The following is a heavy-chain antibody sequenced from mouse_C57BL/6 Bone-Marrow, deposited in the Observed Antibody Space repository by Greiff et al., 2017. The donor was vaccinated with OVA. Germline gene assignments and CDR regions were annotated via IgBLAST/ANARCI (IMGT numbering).Heavy chain of an antibody. CDR1: GFTFTDYY. D-gene: IGHD3-3*01. J-gene: IGHJ2*01. CDR3: ARYGRGDDFDY. CDR2: IRNKANGYTT. Sequence: EVHLVESGGGLVQPGGSLSLSCAASGFTFTDYYMSWVRQPPGKALEWLGFIRNKANGYTTEYSASVKGRFTISRDNSQSILYLQMNAPRAEDSATYYCARYGRGDDFDYWGQGTTLTVSS. V-gene: IGHV7-3*01.